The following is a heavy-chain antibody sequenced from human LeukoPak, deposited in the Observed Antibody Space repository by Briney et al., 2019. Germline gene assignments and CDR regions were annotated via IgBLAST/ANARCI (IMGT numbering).Heavy chain of an antibody. Sequence: SVKVSCTASGGTFSSYAISWVRQAPGQGLEWMGGIIPIFGTANYAQKFQGRVTITADKSTSTAYMELSSLRSEDTAVYYCARAGEGLSGSYLLYYYYYGMDVWGKGTTVTVSS. CDR3: ARAGEGLSGSYLLYYYYYGMDV. CDR2: IIPIFGTA. D-gene: IGHD3-10*01. J-gene: IGHJ6*04. V-gene: IGHV1-69*06. CDR1: GGTFSSYA.